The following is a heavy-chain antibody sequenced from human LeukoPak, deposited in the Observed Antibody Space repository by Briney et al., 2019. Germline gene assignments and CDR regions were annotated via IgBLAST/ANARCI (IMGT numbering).Heavy chain of an antibody. CDR3: TYAKRH. CDR1: GFPFNTYA. CDR2: ISSNGDNT. J-gene: IGHJ4*02. Sequence: GGSLRLSCSASGFPFNTYAIHWVRQAPGKGLEYVAGISSNGDNTDFADSAKGRFTISRDNSKSTLFLQMNSLRAEDTAVYYCTYAKRHWGQGTLVTVSS. V-gene: IGHV3-64D*06. D-gene: IGHD4-17*01.